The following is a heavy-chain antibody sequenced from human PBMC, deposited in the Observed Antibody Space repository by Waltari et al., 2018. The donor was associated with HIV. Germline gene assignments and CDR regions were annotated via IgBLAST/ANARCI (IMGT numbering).Heavy chain of an antibody. D-gene: IGHD2-15*01. V-gene: IGHV3-48*01. CDR1: GFTFSDYS. CDR2: SSATGTTI. J-gene: IGHJ6*02. Sequence: EVQLVESGGKLVQPGGSLSLSCLASGFTFSDYSMNWVRQGPGKGLEGVADSSATGTTIFYANSVKGRFTVSRDNVENSLYLDMSSLRAEDPGDYYCARCETVVTPFINKYLGLDVWGPGTTVTVSS. CDR3: ARCETVVTPFINKYLGLDV.